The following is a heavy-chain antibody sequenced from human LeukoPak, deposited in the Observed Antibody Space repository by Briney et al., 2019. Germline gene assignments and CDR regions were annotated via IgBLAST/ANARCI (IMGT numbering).Heavy chain of an antibody. CDR1: GGSFSGYY. V-gene: IGHV4-34*01. Sequence: SETLSLTCAVYGGSFSGYYWSWIRQPPGKGLEWIGEMNHSGSTNYNPSLKSRVTISVDTSKNQFSVKLSSVTAADTAVYYCARRLGRKFGERFYYYHYMDVWGKGTTVTISS. CDR2: MNHSGST. CDR3: ARRLGRKFGERFYYYHYMDV. J-gene: IGHJ6*03. D-gene: IGHD3-10*01.